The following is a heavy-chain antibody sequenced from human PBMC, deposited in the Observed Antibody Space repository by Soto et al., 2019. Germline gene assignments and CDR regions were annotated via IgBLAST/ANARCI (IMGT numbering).Heavy chain of an antibody. CDR1: GYSFTSYW. V-gene: IGHV5-10-1*01. CDR3: ARQNPLYGSGSYYCYGMDV. D-gene: IGHD3-10*01. CDR2: IDPSDSYT. Sequence: GESLKISCKGSGYSFTSYWISWVRQMPGKGLEWMGRIDPSDSYTNYSPSFQGHVTISADKSISTAYLQWSSLKASDTAMYYCARQNPLYGSGSYYCYGMDVWGQGTTVTVSS. J-gene: IGHJ6*02.